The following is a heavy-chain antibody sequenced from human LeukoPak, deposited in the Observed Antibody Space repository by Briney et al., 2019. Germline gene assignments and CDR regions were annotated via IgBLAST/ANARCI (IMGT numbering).Heavy chain of an antibody. CDR3: ARVFSMGYGPKRGGYYFDY. V-gene: IGHV4-39*07. CDR1: GGSISSSSYY. Sequence: PSETLSLTCTVSGGSISSSSYYWGWIRQPPGKGLEWIGSIYYSGSTYYNPSLKSRVTISVDTSKNQFSLKLSSVTAADTAVYYCARVFSMGYGPKRGGYYFDYWGQGTLVTVSS. CDR2: IYYSGST. J-gene: IGHJ4*02. D-gene: IGHD5-12*01.